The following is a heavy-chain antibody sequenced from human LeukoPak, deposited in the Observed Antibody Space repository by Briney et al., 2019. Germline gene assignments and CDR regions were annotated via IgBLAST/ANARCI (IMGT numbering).Heavy chain of an antibody. CDR1: GFTFSSYG. V-gene: IGHV3-72*01. CDR3: ASWSGSSRRGYDY. J-gene: IGHJ4*02. Sequence: PGGSLRLSCAASGFTFSSYGMSWVRQAPGKGLEWVGRTRNKANSYTTEYAASVKGRFTISRDDSKNSLYLQMNSLKTEDTAVYYCASWSGSSRRGYDYWGQGTLVTVSS. CDR2: TRNKANSYTT. D-gene: IGHD1-26*01.